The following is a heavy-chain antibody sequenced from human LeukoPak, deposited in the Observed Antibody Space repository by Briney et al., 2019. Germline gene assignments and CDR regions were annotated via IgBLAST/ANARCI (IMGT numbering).Heavy chain of an antibody. Sequence: PGRSLRLSCAASGFTFDDYAMHWVRQAPGRGLEWVSGISWNSGSIGYADSVKGRFTISRDNAKNSLYLQMNSLRAEDTALYYCAKGYSSSWLPFDYWGQGTLVTVSS. CDR1: GFTFDDYA. V-gene: IGHV3-9*01. CDR2: ISWNSGSI. D-gene: IGHD6-13*01. CDR3: AKGYSSSWLPFDY. J-gene: IGHJ4*02.